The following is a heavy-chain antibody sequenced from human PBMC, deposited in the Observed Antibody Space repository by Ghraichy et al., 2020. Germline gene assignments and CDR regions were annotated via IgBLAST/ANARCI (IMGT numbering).Heavy chain of an antibody. D-gene: IGHD6-13*01. CDR2: ISSSSSYI. CDR1: GFTFSSYS. Sequence: GGSLRLSCAASGFTFSSYSMNWVRQAPGKGLEWVSSISSSSSYIYYADSVKGRFTISRDNAKNSLYLQMNSLRAEDTAVYYCARVVAAAGTAPQRNYYYYYMDVWGNGTTVTVSS. J-gene: IGHJ6*03. CDR3: ARVVAAAGTAPQRNYYYYYMDV. V-gene: IGHV3-21*01.